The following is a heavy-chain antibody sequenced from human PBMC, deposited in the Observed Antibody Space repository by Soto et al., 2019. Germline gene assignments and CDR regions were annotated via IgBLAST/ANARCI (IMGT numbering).Heavy chain of an antibody. V-gene: IGHV3-21*01. Sequence: GGSLRLSCSASGFTFRSFTMNWVRQAPGKGLEWVSTISSNSAYIYYTDALRGRFTISRDNAKNSLHLQMNSLRAEDTAVYYCTRDASRDSSARGWFDPWGPGTLVTVSS. J-gene: IGHJ5*02. CDR3: TRDASRDSSARGWFDP. CDR2: ISSNSAYI. CDR1: GFTFRSFT. D-gene: IGHD6-13*01.